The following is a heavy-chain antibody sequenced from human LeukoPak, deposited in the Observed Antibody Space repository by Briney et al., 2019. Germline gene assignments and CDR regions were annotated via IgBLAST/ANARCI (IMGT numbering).Heavy chain of an antibody. Sequence: PGGSLRLSRTVSGFTVSSNSWSWVRQAPGKGLEWVSFIYSGGNTHYSDSVTGRFAISRDNSKTTLYLQINSLRAEDTAISYSARRAGEYSHPYDTWGQRNLVTVSS. CDR1: GFTVSSNS. V-gene: IGHV3-53*01. J-gene: IGHJ5*02. D-gene: IGHD2-15*01. CDR2: IYSGGNT. CDR3: ARRAGEYSHPYDT.